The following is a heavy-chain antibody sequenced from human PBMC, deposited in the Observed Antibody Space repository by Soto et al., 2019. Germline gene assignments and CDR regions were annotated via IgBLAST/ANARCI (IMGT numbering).Heavy chain of an antibody. CDR1: GGTFSSYA. D-gene: IGHD5-18*01. CDR2: IIPIFGTA. J-gene: IGHJ6*02. V-gene: IGHV1-69*06. CDR3: ASQDTAMVTLYYSGMDV. Sequence: SVKVSCKASGGTFSSYAISWVRQAPGQGLEWMGGIIPIFGTANYAQKFQGRVTITADKSTSTAYMELSSLRSEDTAVYYCASQDTAMVTLYYSGMDVWGQGXTVTVYS.